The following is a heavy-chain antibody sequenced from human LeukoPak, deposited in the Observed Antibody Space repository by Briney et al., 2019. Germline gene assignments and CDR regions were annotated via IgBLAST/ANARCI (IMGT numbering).Heavy chain of an antibody. J-gene: IGHJ5*02. CDR2: IKQDGSEK. CDR1: GFTFSSYW. V-gene: IGHV3-7*03. D-gene: IGHD1-26*01. Sequence: GGSLRLSCAASGFTFSSYWMSWVRQAPGKGLEWVANIKQDGSEKYYVDSVKGRFTISRDNAKNSLYLQMNSLRAEDTAVYYCARDGYIVGATTDWFDPWGQGTLVTVSS. CDR3: ARDGYIVGATTDWFDP.